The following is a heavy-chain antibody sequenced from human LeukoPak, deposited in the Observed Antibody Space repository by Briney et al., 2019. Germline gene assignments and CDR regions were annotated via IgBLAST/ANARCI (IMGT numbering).Heavy chain of an antibody. Sequence: GRSLRLSCAASGFTFSTYAMHWVRQAPGKGLEWVAVVPKDGSNEYYADSVRGRFTISRDNSKNSLYLQMVSLRAEDTAVYYCVKNDYFDSSGYYTYWGQGTLVTVSS. CDR1: GFTFSTYA. J-gene: IGHJ4*02. D-gene: IGHD3-22*01. CDR2: VPKDGSNE. CDR3: VKNDYFDSSGYYTY. V-gene: IGHV3-30*18.